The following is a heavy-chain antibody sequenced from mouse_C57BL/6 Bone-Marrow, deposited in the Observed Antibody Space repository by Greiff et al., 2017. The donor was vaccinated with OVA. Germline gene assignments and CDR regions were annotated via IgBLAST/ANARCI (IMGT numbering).Heavy chain of an antibody. J-gene: IGHJ4*01. D-gene: IGHD1-1*01. Sequence: QVHVKQSGPGLVQPSQSLSITCTVSGFSLTSYGVHWVRQSPGKGLEWLGVIWRGGSTDYNAAFMSRLSITKDNSKSQVFFKMNSLQADDTAIYYCAKKKGNYGSSFYAMDYWGQGTSVTVSS. CDR3: AKKKGNYGSSFYAMDY. V-gene: IGHV2-5*01. CDR1: GFSLTSYG. CDR2: IWRGGST.